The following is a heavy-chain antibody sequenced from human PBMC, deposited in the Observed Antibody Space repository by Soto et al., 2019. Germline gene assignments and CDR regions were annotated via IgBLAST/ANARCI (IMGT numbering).Heavy chain of an antibody. CDR1: GGTFSSYA. V-gene: IGHV1-69*12. J-gene: IGHJ3*02. CDR2: IIPIFGTA. D-gene: IGHD3-16*01. Sequence: QVQLVQSGAEVKKPGSSVKVSCKACGGTFSSYAISWVRQAPGQGLEWMGGIIPIFGTANYAQKFQGRVTITADESTSTAYMELSSLRSEHTAVYYCARDRLMITFGGVGDGRWFAFDIWGQGTMVTVSS. CDR3: ARDRLMITFGGVGDGRWFAFDI.